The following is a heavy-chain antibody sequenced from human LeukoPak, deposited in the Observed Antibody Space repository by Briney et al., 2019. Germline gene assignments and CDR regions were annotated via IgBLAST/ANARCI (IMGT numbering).Heavy chain of an antibody. D-gene: IGHD3-16*02. CDR3: ARDDSGSYPQ. CDR2: INPSSGGT. J-gene: IGHJ3*01. CDR1: GYTFTGSY. Sequence: ASVNVSCKASGYTFTGSYMHWVRQAPGQGLEWMGLINPSSGGTHYAQKFQGRVTLTRDTSISTGYMELSSLRSDDTAVYYCARDDSGSYPQWGPGTMVTVSS. V-gene: IGHV1-2*02.